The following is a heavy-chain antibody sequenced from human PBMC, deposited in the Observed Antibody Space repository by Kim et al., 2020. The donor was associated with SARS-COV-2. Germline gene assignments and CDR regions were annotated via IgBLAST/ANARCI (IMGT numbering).Heavy chain of an antibody. CDR3: SRHRPGLGTGLDV. CDR1: GDSISSTTLY. V-gene: IGHV4-39*01. J-gene: IGHJ6*02. CDR2: IYYSGST. D-gene: IGHD1-1*01. Sequence: SETLSLTCIVSGDSISSTTLYWGWIRQPPGKGLEWIGSIYYSGSTYYNPSLKSRVTISLDTSKNQFSLKLNSVTATDTALYYCSRHRPGLGTGLDVWGQG.